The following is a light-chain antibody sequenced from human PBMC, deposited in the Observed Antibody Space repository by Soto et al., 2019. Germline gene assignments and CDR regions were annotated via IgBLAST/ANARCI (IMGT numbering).Light chain of an antibody. V-gene: IGLV2-14*01. CDR3: SSYTSSTTFVV. J-gene: IGLJ2*01. CDR1: SSDVGGYNH. Sequence: QSALTQPASVSGSPGQSITISCTGTSSDVGGYNHVSWYQRHPGKAPKLMIYEVSSRPSGVSNRFSGSKSGNTASLTISGLQAEDEADYYCSSYTSSTTFVVFGGGTQLTVL. CDR2: EVS.